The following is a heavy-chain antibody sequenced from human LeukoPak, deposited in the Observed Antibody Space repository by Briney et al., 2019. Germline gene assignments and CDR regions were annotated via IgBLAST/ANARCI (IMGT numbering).Heavy chain of an antibody. CDR1: GFTFSSYE. J-gene: IGHJ4*02. CDR2: ISSSGSTI. CDR3: ARAMQSGYGSGSYLDY. V-gene: IGHV3-48*03. D-gene: IGHD3-10*01. Sequence: PGGSLRLSCAASGFTFSSYEMNWVRQAPGKGLEWVSYISSSGSTIYYADSVKGRFTISRDNSKNSLYLQMGSLRPDDMAVYYCARAMQSGYGSGSYLDYWGQGTLVTVSS.